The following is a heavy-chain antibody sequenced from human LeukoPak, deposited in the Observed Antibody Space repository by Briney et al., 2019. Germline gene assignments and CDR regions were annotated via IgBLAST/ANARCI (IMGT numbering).Heavy chain of an antibody. CDR2: ISSSSSTI. CDR3: ARAYSSSWYSRGAFDI. CDR1: GFTFSSYS. D-gene: IGHD6-13*01. J-gene: IGHJ3*02. V-gene: IGHV3-48*01. Sequence: GGSLRLSCAASGFTFSSYSMYWVRQAPGKGLEWVSYISSSSSTIYYADSVKGRFTISRDNAKNSLYLQMNSLRAEDTAVYYCARAYSSSWYSRGAFDIWGQGTMVTVSS.